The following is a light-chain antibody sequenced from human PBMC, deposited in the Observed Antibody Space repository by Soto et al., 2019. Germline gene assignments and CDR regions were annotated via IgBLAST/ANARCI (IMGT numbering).Light chain of an antibody. CDR2: EVS. V-gene: IGLV2-14*01. J-gene: IGLJ2*01. CDR3: SSYTSSSTLVV. Sequence: QSVLTQPRSVSGSPGQSVTISCTGTNSDVGGYNYVSWYQQHPGKAPKLMIYEVSNRPSGVSNRFSGSKSGNTASLTISGLQAEDEADYYCSSYTSSSTLVVFGGWTKLTVL. CDR1: NSDVGGYNY.